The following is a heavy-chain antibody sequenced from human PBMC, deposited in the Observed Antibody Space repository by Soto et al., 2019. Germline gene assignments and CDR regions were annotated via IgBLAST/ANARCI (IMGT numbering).Heavy chain of an antibody. D-gene: IGHD3-3*01. Sequence: ASVKVSCKASGYTFTGYYMHWVRQAPGQGLEWMGWINPNSGGTNYAQKFQGWVTMTRDTSISTAYMELSRLRSDDTAVYYCARAGEDDFWSGYGVYYFDYWGQGTLVTVSS. CDR1: GYTFTGYY. V-gene: IGHV1-2*04. CDR3: ARAGEDDFWSGYGVYYFDY. CDR2: INPNSGGT. J-gene: IGHJ4*02.